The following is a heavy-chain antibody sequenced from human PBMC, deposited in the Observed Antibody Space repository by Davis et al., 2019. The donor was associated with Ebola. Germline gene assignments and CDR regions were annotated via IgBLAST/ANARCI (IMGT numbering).Heavy chain of an antibody. V-gene: IGHV4-59*01. D-gene: IGHD3-3*01. CDR1: GGSISSYY. Sequence: SETLSLTCTVSGGSISSYYWSWIRQPPGKGLEWIGYIYSSGTTNYNPSLTSRVTISVDTSKNQFSLRLTSVSAADTAVYYCARASAFYYYGMDVWGQGTTVTVSS. J-gene: IGHJ6*02. CDR2: IYSSGTT. CDR3: ARASAFYYYGMDV.